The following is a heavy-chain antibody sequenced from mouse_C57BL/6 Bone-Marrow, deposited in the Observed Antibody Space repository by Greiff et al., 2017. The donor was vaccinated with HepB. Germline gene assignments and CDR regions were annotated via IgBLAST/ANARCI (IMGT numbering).Heavy chain of an antibody. CDR2: ISYDGSN. D-gene: IGHD1-1*01. J-gene: IGHJ1*03. V-gene: IGHV3-6*01. CDR1: GYSITSGYY. CDR3: ATQIPLYYYGSSYGYFDV. Sequence: EVKLQESGPGLVKPSQSLSLTCSVTGYSITSGYYWNWIRQFPGNKLEWMGYISYDGSNNYNPSLKNRISITRDTSKNQFFLKLNSVTTEDTATYYCATQIPLYYYGSSYGYFDVWGTGTTVTVSS.